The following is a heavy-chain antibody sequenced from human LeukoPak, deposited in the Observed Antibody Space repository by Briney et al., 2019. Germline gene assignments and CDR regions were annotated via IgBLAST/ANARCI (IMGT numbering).Heavy chain of an antibody. V-gene: IGHV4-34*01. D-gene: IGHD6-13*01. CDR1: GGSFSGSF. J-gene: IGHJ6*03. Sequence: PSETLSLTCAVYGGSFSGSFWSWIRQPPGKGLEWIGEINHSGNTNYSPSLKSRVTISVDTSKNQFSLRLTSVTAADTAVYYCARERLGQQQLVHQYYYYMDVWGKGTTVTISS. CDR2: INHSGNT. CDR3: ARERLGQQQLVHQYYYYMDV.